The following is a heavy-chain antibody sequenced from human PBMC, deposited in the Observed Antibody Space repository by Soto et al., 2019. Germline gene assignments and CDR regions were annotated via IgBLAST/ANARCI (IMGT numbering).Heavy chain of an antibody. CDR2: ISSSGSTI. CDR3: ARIWTGYSSSWYFDY. J-gene: IGHJ4*02. CDR1: VFTFSDYY. V-gene: IGHV3-11*01. D-gene: IGHD6-13*01. Sequence: GGSLRLSCSASVFTFSDYYMSWRRQAPGKGLEWVSYISSSGSTIYYADSVKGRFTISRDNAKNSLYLQMNSLRAEDTAVYYCARIWTGYSSSWYFDYWGQGTLVTVSS.